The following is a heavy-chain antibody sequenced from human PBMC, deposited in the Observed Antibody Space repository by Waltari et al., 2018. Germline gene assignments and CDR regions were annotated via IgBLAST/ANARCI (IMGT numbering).Heavy chain of an antibody. CDR3: ARGDEYVWGSYRGLDY. D-gene: IGHD3-16*02. CDR2: MNTGESST. J-gene: IGHJ4*02. CDR1: GFTFSSYW. Sequence: EVQLVASGGGLVQPGVSLRLSCAASGFTFSSYWLHWVRQAPGQVLVWVSSMNTGESSTSYAESGNVRFTISSDNAKNTLYLQMNSLRAEDTAGYYFARGDEYVWGSYRGLDYWGQGTLVTVAS. V-gene: IGHV3-74*01.